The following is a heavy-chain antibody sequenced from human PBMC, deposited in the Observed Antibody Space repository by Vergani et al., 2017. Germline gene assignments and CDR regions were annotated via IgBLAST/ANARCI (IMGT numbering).Heavy chain of an antibody. CDR2: IYYSGST. CDR1: GGSISSSSYY. CDR3: ARYYYGSGSFDY. V-gene: IGHV4-39*07. J-gene: IGHJ4*02. Sequence: QLQLQESGPGLVQPSETLSLTCTVSGGSISSSSYYWGWIRQPPGKGLEWIGSIYYSGSTYYNPSLKSRVTISVDTSKNQFSLKLSSVTAADTAVYYCARYYYGSGSFDYWGQGTLVTVSS. D-gene: IGHD3-10*01.